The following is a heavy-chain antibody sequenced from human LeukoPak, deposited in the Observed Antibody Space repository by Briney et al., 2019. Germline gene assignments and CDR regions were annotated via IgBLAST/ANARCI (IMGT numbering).Heavy chain of an antibody. J-gene: IGHJ5*02. V-gene: IGHV3-30*04. CDR3: ARGRCSSTSCYARGRFDP. Sequence: GGSLRLSCAASGFTFSSYVMHWVRQAPGKGLEWVAIISYDGSNEYYADSVKGRFTISRDNAKNSLYLQMNSLRAEDTAVYYCARGRCSSTSCYARGRFDPWGQGTLVTVSS. D-gene: IGHD2-2*01. CDR2: ISYDGSNE. CDR1: GFTFSSYV.